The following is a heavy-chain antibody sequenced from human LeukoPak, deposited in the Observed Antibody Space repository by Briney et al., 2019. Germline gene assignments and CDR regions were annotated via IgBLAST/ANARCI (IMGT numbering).Heavy chain of an antibody. J-gene: IGHJ3*02. D-gene: IGHD1-26*01. V-gene: IGHV4-59*01. Sequence: SETLSLTCTVAGGSISSYYWSWIRQPPGKGLEEIGYIYYSGSSKHNPSVKSRVTISVDTSKNQFSLKLSSVTAADTAVYYCARVGDGSYWGDAFDIWGQGTMVTVSS. CDR2: IYYSGSS. CDR3: ARVGDGSYWGDAFDI. CDR1: GGSISSYY.